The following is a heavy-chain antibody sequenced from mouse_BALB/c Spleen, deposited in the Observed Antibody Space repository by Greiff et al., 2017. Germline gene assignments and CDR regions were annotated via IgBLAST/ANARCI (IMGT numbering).Heavy chain of an antibody. Sequence: VQLKQSGAELVKPGASVKLSCTASGFNIKDTYMHWVKQRPEQGLEWIGRIDPANGNTKYDPKFQGKATITADTSSNTAYLQLSSLTSEDTAVYYCARFPYYGSPYWYFDVWGAGTTVTVSS. J-gene: IGHJ1*01. D-gene: IGHD1-1*01. CDR2: IDPANGNT. CDR1: GFNIKDTY. CDR3: ARFPYYGSPYWYFDV. V-gene: IGHV14-3*02.